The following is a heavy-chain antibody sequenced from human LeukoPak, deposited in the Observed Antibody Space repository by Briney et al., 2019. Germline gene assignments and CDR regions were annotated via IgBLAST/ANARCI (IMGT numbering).Heavy chain of an antibody. V-gene: IGHV3-7*01. Sequence: PGGSLRLSCAASGFTFSSYGMSWVRQAPGKGLEWVANIKQDGSEKYYVDSVKGRFTISRDNAKNSLYLQMNSLRAEDTAVYYCARDWDLVGGQGTLVTVSS. CDR3: ARDWDLV. CDR1: GFTFSSYG. CDR2: IKQDGSEK. J-gene: IGHJ4*02. D-gene: IGHD1-26*01.